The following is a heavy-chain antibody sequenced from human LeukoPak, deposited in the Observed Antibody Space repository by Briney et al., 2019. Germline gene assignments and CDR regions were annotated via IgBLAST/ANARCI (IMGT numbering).Heavy chain of an antibody. J-gene: IGHJ3*02. CDR3: ARDDAVVVVAATDAFDI. CDR1: GFTFSDYY. CDR2: ISSSGSTI. V-gene: IGHV3-11*01. Sequence: GGSLGLSCAASGFTFSDYYMSWIRQAPGKGLEWVSYISSSGSTIYYADSVKGRFTISRDNAKNSLYLQMNSLRAEDTAVYYCARDDAVVVVAATDAFDIWGQGTMVTVSS. D-gene: IGHD2-15*01.